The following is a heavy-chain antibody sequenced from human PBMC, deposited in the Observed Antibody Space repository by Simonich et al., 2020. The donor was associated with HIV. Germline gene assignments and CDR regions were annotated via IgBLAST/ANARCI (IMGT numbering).Heavy chain of an antibody. D-gene: IGHD2-15*01. J-gene: IGHJ5*02. V-gene: IGHV4-34*01. CDR1: GGSFSGYY. CDR3: ARDLVMVATTVPYNWFDP. Sequence: QVQLQQWGAGLLKPSETLSLTCAVYGGSFSGYYWSWIRQPPGKGLEWIGEVNHMGSTNHNPSLKSRVAISVDTSKNQFSLKLSSVTAADTAVYYCARDLVMVATTVPYNWFDPWGQGTLVTVSS. CDR2: VNHMGST.